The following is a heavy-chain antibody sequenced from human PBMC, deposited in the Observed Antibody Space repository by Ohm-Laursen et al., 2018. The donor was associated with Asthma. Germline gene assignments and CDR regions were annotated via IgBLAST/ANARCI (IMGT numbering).Heavy chain of an antibody. Sequence: SLRLSCAASGFTFSNAWTSWVRQAPGKGLEWVGRIKSKTDGGTTDYAAPVKGRFTISRDDSKNTLSLQMNSLKTEDTAVYYCTRLSTLLWFRESGMDVWGQGTTVTVSS. D-gene: IGHD3-10*01. V-gene: IGHV3-15*01. J-gene: IGHJ6*02. CDR2: IKSKTDGGTT. CDR1: GFTFSNAW. CDR3: TRLSTLLWFRESGMDV.